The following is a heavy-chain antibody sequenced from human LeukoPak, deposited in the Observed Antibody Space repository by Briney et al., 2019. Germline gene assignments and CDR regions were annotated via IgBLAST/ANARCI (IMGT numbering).Heavy chain of an antibody. CDR3: ARHVGLYYYYYYMDV. V-gene: IGHV4-39*01. CDR2: IYYSGST. Sequence: SETLSLTCTVSGGSISSSSYYWGWIRQPPGKGLEWIGSIYYSGSTYYNPSLNSRVTISVDTSKNQFSLKLSSVTAADTAVYYCARHVGLYYYYYYMDVWGKGTTVTVSS. J-gene: IGHJ6*03. CDR1: GGSISSSSYY.